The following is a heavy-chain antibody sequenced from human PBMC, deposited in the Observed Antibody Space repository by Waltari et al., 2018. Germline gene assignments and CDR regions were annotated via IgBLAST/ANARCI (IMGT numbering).Heavy chain of an antibody. Sequence: EVQRVQSGAAVKKPEESLRLACAGSVSSFTIPWVSWVRQMPGKGLEWVGRIDPSDSFRNYGPAFEGHVTISVDQSLRTAYLQWDSLKASDTAIYYCVRHRTTYPLEIDYWGQGTLVTVSS. CDR3: VRHRTTYPLEIDY. J-gene: IGHJ4*02. V-gene: IGHV5-10-1*01. D-gene: IGHD2-2*01. CDR1: VSSFTIPW. CDR2: IDPSDSFR.